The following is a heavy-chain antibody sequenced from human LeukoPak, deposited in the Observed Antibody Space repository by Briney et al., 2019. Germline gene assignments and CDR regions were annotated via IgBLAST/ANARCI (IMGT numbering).Heavy chain of an antibody. Sequence: SVKVSCKASGGTFSSYAISWVRQAPGQGLEWMGRIIPIFGIANYAQKFQGRVTITADKSTSTAYMELSSLRSEDTAVYYCARGGVGATPGHYNWFDPWGQGTLVTVSS. D-gene: IGHD1-26*01. CDR2: IIPIFGIA. CDR3: ARGGVGATPGHYNWFDP. V-gene: IGHV1-69*04. CDR1: GGTFSSYA. J-gene: IGHJ5*02.